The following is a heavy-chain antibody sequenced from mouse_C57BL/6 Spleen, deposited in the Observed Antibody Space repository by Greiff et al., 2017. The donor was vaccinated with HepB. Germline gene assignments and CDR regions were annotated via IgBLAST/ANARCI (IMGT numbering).Heavy chain of an antibody. Sequence: VQLQQSGPELVKPGASVKISCKASGYSFTGYYMNWVKQSPEKSLEWIGEINPSTGGTTYNQKFKAKATLTVDKSSSTAYMQLKSLTSEDSAVYYCARWDYSTHYAMDYWGQGTSVTVSS. J-gene: IGHJ4*01. CDR2: INPSTGGT. D-gene: IGHD2-5*01. V-gene: IGHV1-42*01. CDR3: ARWDYSTHYAMDY. CDR1: GYSFTGYY.